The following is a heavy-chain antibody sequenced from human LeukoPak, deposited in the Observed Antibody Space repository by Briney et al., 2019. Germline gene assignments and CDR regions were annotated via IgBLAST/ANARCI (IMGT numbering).Heavy chain of an antibody. Sequence: PSETLSLTCAVYGGSLSGYYWSWIRQPPGKGLEWIGEINHSGSTNYNPSLKSRVTISVDTSKNQFSLKLSSVTAADTAVYYCARGRYSSGWYYFDYWGQGTLVTVSS. CDR1: GGSLSGYY. CDR3: ARGRYSSGWYYFDY. V-gene: IGHV4-34*01. CDR2: INHSGST. J-gene: IGHJ4*02. D-gene: IGHD6-19*01.